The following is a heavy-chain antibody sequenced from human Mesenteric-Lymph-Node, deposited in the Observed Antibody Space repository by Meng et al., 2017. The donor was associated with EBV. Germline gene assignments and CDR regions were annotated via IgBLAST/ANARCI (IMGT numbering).Heavy chain of an antibody. J-gene: IGHJ4*02. CDR1: GGSITSGDW. V-gene: IGHV3-11*01. CDR2: ISSSGSTI. CDR3: ARYLTGYYIFDY. D-gene: IGHD3-9*01. Sequence: QVHLQESVPGLVKPSGTLSLTCTISGGSITSGDWWSWVRQTPGKGLEWVSYISSSGSTIYYADSVKGRFTISRDNAKNSLYLQMNSLRAEDTAVYYCARYLTGYYIFDYWGQGTLVTVSS.